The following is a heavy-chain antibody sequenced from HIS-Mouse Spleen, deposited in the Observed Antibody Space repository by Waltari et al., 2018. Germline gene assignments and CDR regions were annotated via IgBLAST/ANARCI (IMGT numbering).Heavy chain of an antibody. V-gene: IGHV2-70*15. Sequence: QVTLRESGPALVKPTQTLTLTCTFSGFSLSTSGMCVSWIRQPPGKALEWLARIDWDDDNYYSTSLKTSLTISRDTSKNQVVLTMTNMDPLDTATYYCARIAEGYTSGWYAFDYWGQGTLVTVSS. J-gene: IGHJ4*02. CDR3: ARIAEGYTSGWYAFDY. CDR1: GFSLSTSGMC. CDR2: IDWDDDN. D-gene: IGHD6-19*01.